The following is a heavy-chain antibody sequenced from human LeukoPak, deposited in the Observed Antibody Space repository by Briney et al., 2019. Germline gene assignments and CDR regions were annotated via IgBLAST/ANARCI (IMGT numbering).Heavy chain of an antibody. CDR3: ARDALDGSTSPSRFDY. D-gene: IGHD2-2*01. J-gene: IGHJ4*02. Sequence: PGGSLRLSCAASGFTFSSYEMNWVRQAPGKGLEWVSYISSSGSTIYYADSEKGRFTISRDNAKNSLYLQMNSLRAEDTAVYYCARDALDGSTSPSRFDYWGQGTLVTVSS. V-gene: IGHV3-48*03. CDR2: ISSSGSTI. CDR1: GFTFSSYE.